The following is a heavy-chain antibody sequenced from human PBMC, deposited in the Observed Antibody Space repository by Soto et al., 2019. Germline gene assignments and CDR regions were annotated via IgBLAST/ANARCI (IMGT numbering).Heavy chain of an antibody. Sequence: GGSLRLSCAASGFTFSSYAMSWVRQAPGKGLEWVSAISGSGGSTYYADSVKGRFTISRDNSKNTLYLQMNSLRAEDTAVYYCAKDQYCSGGSCYHLDAFDIWGQGTMVTVSS. CDR1: GFTFSSYA. D-gene: IGHD2-15*01. CDR3: AKDQYCSGGSCYHLDAFDI. J-gene: IGHJ3*02. V-gene: IGHV3-23*01. CDR2: ISGSGGST.